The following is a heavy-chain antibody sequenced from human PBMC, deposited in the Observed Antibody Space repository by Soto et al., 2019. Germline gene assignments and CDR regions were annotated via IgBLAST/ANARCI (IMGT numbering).Heavy chain of an antibody. Sequence: PSETLSLTCTVSGGSISSSSYYWGWIRQPPGKGLEWIGSIYYSGNTNYNPPLKSRVTISVDTSKNQFSLKLSSVTAADTAVYYCARYYYGEIDYWGQGTRVTVSS. D-gene: IGHD4-17*01. CDR3: ARYYYGEIDY. V-gene: IGHV4-39*01. CDR2: IYYSGNT. J-gene: IGHJ4*02. CDR1: GGSISSSSYY.